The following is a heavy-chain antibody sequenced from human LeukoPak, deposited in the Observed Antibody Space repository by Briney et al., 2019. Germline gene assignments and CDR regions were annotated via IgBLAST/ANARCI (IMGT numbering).Heavy chain of an antibody. Sequence: GGSLRLSCAASGFTFSSYGMHWVRQAPGKGLEWVAVISYDGSNKYYADSVKGRFTISRDSSKNTLYLQMDSLRAEDTAIYYCATCRAQLWCEYWGQGTLVTVSS. D-gene: IGHD4/OR15-4a*01. J-gene: IGHJ4*02. CDR1: GFTFSSYG. CDR2: ISYDGSNK. V-gene: IGHV3-30*03. CDR3: ATCRAQLWCEY.